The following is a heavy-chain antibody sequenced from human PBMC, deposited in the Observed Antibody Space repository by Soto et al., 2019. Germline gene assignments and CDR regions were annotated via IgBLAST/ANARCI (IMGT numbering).Heavy chain of an antibody. V-gene: IGHV3-30*18. CDR2: ISYDGSNK. CDR1: GFTFSSYG. J-gene: IGHJ6*02. Sequence: GGSLRLSCAASGFTFSSYGMHWVRQAPGKGLEWVAVISYDGSNKYYADSVKGRFTISRDNSKNTLYLQMNSLRAEDTAVYYCAKEITPGLPDYYYGMDVWGQGTTVTVS. D-gene: IGHD5-12*01. CDR3: AKEITPGLPDYYYGMDV.